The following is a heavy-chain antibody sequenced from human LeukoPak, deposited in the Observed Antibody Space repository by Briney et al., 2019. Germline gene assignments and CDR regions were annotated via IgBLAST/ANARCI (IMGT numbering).Heavy chain of an antibody. V-gene: IGHV3-23*01. J-gene: IGHJ4*02. CDR3: AKASTFGELNRPFDY. CDR1: GFTFSSDA. CDR2: ISGGGGTT. Sequence: PGGSLRLSCAASGFTFSSDAMSWVRQAPGKGLEWVSTISGGGGTTYYSDSVKGRFTISRDNSKNTLFLQVNSLRAEDTAIYYCAKASTFGELNRPFDYWGQGTLVTVSS. D-gene: IGHD3-10*01.